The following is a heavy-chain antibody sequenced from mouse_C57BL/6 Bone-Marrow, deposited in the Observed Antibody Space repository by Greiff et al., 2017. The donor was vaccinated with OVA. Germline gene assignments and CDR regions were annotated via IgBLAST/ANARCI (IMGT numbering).Heavy chain of an antibody. V-gene: IGHV1-26*01. D-gene: IGHD1-2*01. CDR1: GYTFTDYY. Sequence: EVQLQQSGPELVKPGASVKISCKASGYTFTDYYMNWVKQSHGKSLEWIGDINPNNGGTSYNQKFKGKATLTVDKSSSTAYMELRSLTSEDSAVYYCARDYGLYWYFDVWGTGTTVTVSS. CDR2: INPNNGGT. CDR3: ARDYGLYWYFDV. J-gene: IGHJ1*03.